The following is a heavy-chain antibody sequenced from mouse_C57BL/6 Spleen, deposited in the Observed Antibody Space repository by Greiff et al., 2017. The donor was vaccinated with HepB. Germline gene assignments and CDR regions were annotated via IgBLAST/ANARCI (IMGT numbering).Heavy chain of an antibody. CDR1: GFTFSDYG. J-gene: IGHJ2*01. V-gene: IGHV5-17*01. CDR2: ISSGSSTI. D-gene: IGHD2-4*01. CDR3: ARTYYDYPHFDY. Sequence: EVMLVESGGGLVKPGGSLKLSCAASGFTFSDYGMHWVRQAPEKGLEWVAYISSGSSTIYYADTVKGRFTISRDNAKITLFLQMTSLRSEDTAMYYCARTYYDYPHFDYWGQGTTLTVSS.